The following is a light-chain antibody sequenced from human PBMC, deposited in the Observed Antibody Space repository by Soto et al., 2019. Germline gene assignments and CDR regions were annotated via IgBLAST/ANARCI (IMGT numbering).Light chain of an antibody. Sequence: EIVLTHSPGTLSLSPGERATLSCWASQSVSSSYLAWYQQKPVQAPRLLIYGASSRATGIPDRFSGSGSGTDFTLTISRLEPEDFAVYYCQQYGSSPPITFGHGTRLEIK. V-gene: IGKV3-20*01. J-gene: IGKJ5*01. CDR1: QSVSSSY. CDR2: GAS. CDR3: QQYGSSPPIT.